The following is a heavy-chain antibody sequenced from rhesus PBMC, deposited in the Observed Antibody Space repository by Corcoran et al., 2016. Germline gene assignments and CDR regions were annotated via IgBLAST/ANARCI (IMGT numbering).Heavy chain of an antibody. CDR1: GFSLTTAGMG. D-gene: IGHD3-28*01. CDR2: IYWDNDK. J-gene: IGHJ5-2*02. CDR3: VRRRSDSGYYDQNSLDV. V-gene: IGHV2-1*01. Sequence: QVTLRESGPALVIPTQTVTLTCSFSGFSLTTAGMGVAWIRQPPGTTLEWLAIIYWDNDKRYNASLKAKLTISKDTSKNQVILTMTSMDPVDTATYYCVRRRSDSGYYDQNSLDVWGRGVLVTVSS.